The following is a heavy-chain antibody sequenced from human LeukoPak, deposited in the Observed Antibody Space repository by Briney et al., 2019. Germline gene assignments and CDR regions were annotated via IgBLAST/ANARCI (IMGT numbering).Heavy chain of an antibody. V-gene: IGHV1-69*13. CDR1: GGSFSSYA. CDR3: ARDAPPDDFWSGYYYYYYMDV. J-gene: IGHJ6*03. CDR2: IIPIFGTA. Sequence: ASVKVSCKASGGSFSSYAISWVRQAPGQGLEWMGGIIPIFGTANYAQKFQGRVMITADESTSTAYMELSSLRSEDTAVYYCARDAPPDDFWSGYYYYYYMDVWGKGTTVTVSS. D-gene: IGHD3-3*01.